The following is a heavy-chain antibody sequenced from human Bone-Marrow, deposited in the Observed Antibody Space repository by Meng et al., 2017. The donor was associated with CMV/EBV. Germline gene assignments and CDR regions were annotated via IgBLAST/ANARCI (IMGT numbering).Heavy chain of an antibody. V-gene: IGHV3-21*01. J-gene: IGHJ6*02. D-gene: IGHD5-18*01. CDR1: GFTFSSYS. CDR3: ARGDVDTAIDGMDV. CDR2: ISSSSSYI. Sequence: SCAASGFTFSSYSMNWVRQAPGKGLEWVSSISSSSSYIYYADSVKGRFTISRDNAKNSLYPQMNSLRAEDTAVYYSARGDVDTAIDGMDVWGQGTTVTVSS.